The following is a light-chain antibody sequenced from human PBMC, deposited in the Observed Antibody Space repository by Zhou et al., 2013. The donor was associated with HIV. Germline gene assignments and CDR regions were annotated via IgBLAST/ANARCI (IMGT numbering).Light chain of an antibody. CDR3: QQYDNLPYT. V-gene: IGKV1-33*01. CDR2: DTS. J-gene: IGKJ2*01. Sequence: DIQMTQSPSSLSASVGDRVTTTCQASQDITNYLNWYHQKPGKAPKLLVYDTSILQTGVPSRFSGSGSGTDFTFTISSLQPEDIGTYYCQQYDNLPYTFGQGTKLEIK. CDR1: QDITNY.